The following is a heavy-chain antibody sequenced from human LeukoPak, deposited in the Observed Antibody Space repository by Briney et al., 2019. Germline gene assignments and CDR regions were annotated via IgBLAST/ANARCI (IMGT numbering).Heavy chain of an antibody. J-gene: IGHJ4*02. Sequence: GESLQISCKGSGYSFTSYWIGWVRPMPGKGLEWMGIIYPGDSDTRYSPSFQGQVTISADKSISTAYLQWSSLKASDTAMYYCATHQHSYGHYYFDYWGQGTLVTVSS. D-gene: IGHD5-18*01. CDR3: ATHQHSYGHYYFDY. CDR1: GYSFTSYW. V-gene: IGHV5-51*01. CDR2: IYPGDSDT.